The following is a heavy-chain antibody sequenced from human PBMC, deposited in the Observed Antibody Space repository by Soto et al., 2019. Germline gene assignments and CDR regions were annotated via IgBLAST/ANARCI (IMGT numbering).Heavy chain of an antibody. CDR2: IYYSGST. CDR1: GGSISSSSYY. Sequence: QLQLQESGPGLVKPSETLSLTCTVSGGSISSSSYYWGWIRQPPGKGLEWIGSIYYSGSTYYNPALKSRVTISVDTSKNQFSLKLSSVTAADTAVYYCASPKVIAAAGTRRGSYFDYWGQGTLVTVSS. D-gene: IGHD6-13*01. CDR3: ASPKVIAAAGTRRGSYFDY. J-gene: IGHJ4*02. V-gene: IGHV4-39*01.